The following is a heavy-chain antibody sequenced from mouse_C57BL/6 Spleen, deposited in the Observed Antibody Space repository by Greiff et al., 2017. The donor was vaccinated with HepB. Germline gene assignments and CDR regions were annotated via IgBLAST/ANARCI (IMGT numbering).Heavy chain of an antibody. CDR2: IYPGSGST. D-gene: IGHD2-3*01. CDR3: ARSPLYDGYYVWYFDV. CDR1: GYTFTSYW. J-gene: IGHJ1*03. Sequence: QVQLQQPGAELVKPGASVKMSCKASGYTFTSYWITWVKQRPGQGLEWIGDIYPGSGSTNYNEKFKSKATLTVDTSSSTAYMQLSSLTSEDSAVYYCARSPLYDGYYVWYFDVWGTGTTVTVSS. V-gene: IGHV1-55*01.